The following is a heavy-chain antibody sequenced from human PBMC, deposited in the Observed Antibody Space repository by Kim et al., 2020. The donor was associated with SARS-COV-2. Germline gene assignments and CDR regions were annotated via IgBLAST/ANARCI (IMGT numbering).Heavy chain of an antibody. CDR3: ARDGDTAMVTFDY. D-gene: IGHD5-18*01. J-gene: IGHJ4*02. Sequence: CGDSVKGRFTISRYNAKNSLYLQMNSLSAEDTAVYYCARDGDTAMVTFDYWGQGTLVTVSS. V-gene: IGHV3-7*01.